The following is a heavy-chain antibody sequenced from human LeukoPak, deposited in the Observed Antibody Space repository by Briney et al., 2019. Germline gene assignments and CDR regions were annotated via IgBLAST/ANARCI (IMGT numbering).Heavy chain of an antibody. CDR2: IIPILGIA. D-gene: IGHD3-22*01. J-gene: IGHJ4*02. CDR3: ASARYYYDSSGYLASDY. Sequence: SVKVSCKASGGTFSSYAISWVRQARGQGLEWMGRIIPILGIANYAQKFQGRVTITADKSTSTAYMELSSLRSEDTAVYYCASARYYYDSSGYLASDYWGQGTLVTVSS. CDR1: GGTFSSYA. V-gene: IGHV1-69*04.